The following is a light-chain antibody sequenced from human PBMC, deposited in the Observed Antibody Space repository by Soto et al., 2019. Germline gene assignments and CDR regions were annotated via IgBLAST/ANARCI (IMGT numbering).Light chain of an antibody. V-gene: IGKV2-30*01. CDR1: QSRVYSDGNTD. J-gene: IGKJ1*01. Sequence: VVLTQSPRSRPVTLCQPASISCRSSQSRVYSDGNTDLNWFQHRPGQSPRRLIYEVSNRDSGVTDRFSGSGSGTNFSLNISRVEAEDVVVYYCRQGTHWPPTFGQGTKVEIK. CDR3: RQGTHWPPT. CDR2: EVS.